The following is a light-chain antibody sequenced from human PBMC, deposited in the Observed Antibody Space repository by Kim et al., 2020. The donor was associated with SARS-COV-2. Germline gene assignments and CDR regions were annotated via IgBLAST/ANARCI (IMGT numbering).Light chain of an antibody. Sequence: GKTGTISSTHSSGSIASNYVQWYQQRPGSAPTTVIYEDNQRPSGVPDRFSGSIDSSSNSASLTISGLKTEDEADYYCQSYDSSIVVFGGGTQLTVL. CDR1: SGSIASNY. CDR2: EDN. CDR3: QSYDSSIVV. V-gene: IGLV6-57*03. J-gene: IGLJ2*01.